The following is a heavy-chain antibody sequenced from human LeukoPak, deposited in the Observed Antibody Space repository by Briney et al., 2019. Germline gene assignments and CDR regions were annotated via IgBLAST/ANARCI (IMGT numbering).Heavy chain of an antibody. J-gene: IGHJ4*02. CDR1: GGSISSGGYS. D-gene: IGHD6-19*01. Sequence: PLETLSLTCAVSGGSISSGGYSWSWIRQPPGKGLEWIGYIYHSGSTYYNPSLKSRVTISVDRSKNQFSLKLSSVTAADTAVYYCARSPLVYSSGWYGNYFDYWGQGTLVTVSS. V-gene: IGHV4-30-2*01. CDR3: ARSPLVYSSGWYGNYFDY. CDR2: IYHSGST.